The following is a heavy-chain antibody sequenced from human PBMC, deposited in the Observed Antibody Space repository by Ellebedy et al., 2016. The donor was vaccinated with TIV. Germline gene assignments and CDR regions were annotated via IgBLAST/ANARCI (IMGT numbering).Heavy chain of an antibody. Sequence: GESLKISCAASAFTFNRFAMNWVRQGQGEGLEWVSGLSGSGGTTYYSDSVKGRFTISRDNSKNTLYLQMHSLRAEDTAVYYCAKSGYNGYFFDYWGQGTLVTVAS. D-gene: IGHD1-26*01. CDR1: AFTFNRFA. CDR3: AKSGYNGYFFDY. J-gene: IGHJ4*02. CDR2: LSGSGGTT. V-gene: IGHV3-23*01.